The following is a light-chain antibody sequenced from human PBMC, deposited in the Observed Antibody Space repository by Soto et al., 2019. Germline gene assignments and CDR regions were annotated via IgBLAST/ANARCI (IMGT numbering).Light chain of an antibody. CDR3: QQYGSSPPYT. J-gene: IGKJ2*01. V-gene: IGKV3-20*01. Sequence: EIVLTQSPGTLSLSPGERATLSCRASHSVSSTYLAWYQQKPGQPPRLLIYGASSRATGIPDRFSGSGSRTDFTLTISRLEPEDFAVYYCQQYGSSPPYTFGQETKLEIK. CDR1: HSVSSTY. CDR2: GAS.